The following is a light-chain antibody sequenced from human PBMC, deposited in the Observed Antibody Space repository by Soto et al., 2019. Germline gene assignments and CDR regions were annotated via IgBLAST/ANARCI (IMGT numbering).Light chain of an antibody. CDR1: SSNVGSLS. CDR2: SNY. Sequence: QAVVTQAPSASGTPGQRVTISCSGSSSNVGSLSVDWYQHLPGTAPKLLILSNYHRPSGVPDRFSGSKSGTSAALAINGLQSEDEADYYCAAWDGSLNGLYVFGTGTKLTVL. V-gene: IGLV1-44*01. J-gene: IGLJ1*01. CDR3: AAWDGSLNGLYV.